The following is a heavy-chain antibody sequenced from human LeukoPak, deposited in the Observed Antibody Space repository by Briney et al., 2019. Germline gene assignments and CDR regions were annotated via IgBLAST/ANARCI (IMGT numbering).Heavy chain of an antibody. V-gene: IGHV3-23*01. CDR3: ARLRGQWLDY. Sequence: TGGSLRLSCAASGFTFSSYAMSWVRQAPGKGLEWVSAISGSGGSTYYADSVKGRFTISRDNAKNTLYLQMKSLRAEDTAVYYCARLRGQWLDYWGQGTLVTVSS. CDR1: GFTFSSYA. CDR2: ISGSGGST. J-gene: IGHJ4*02. D-gene: IGHD6-19*01.